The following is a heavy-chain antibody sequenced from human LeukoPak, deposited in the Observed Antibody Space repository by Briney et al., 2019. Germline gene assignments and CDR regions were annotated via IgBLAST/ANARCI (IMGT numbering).Heavy chain of an antibody. J-gene: IGHJ4*02. D-gene: IGHD3-10*01. CDR2: ISYDGSNK. CDR3: AKDYYGSGRTFDY. Sequence: PGGSLRLSCGASGFTFSSYGMHWVRQAPGKGLEWVAVISYDGSNKYYADSVKGRFTISRDNSKNTLYLQMNSLRAEDTAVYYCAKDYYGSGRTFDYWGQGTLVTVSS. V-gene: IGHV3-30*18. CDR1: GFTFSSYG.